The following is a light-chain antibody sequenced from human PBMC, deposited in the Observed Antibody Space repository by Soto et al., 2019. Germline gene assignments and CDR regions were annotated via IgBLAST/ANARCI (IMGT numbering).Light chain of an antibody. CDR2: DVS. CDR3: SSYTSSSTLLDV. Sequence: QSALTQPASVSGSPGQSITISFTGTSSDVGGYNYVSWYQQHPGKAPKLMIYDVSNRPSGVSNRFSGSTSGTTASLTISGLQSEDEADYYCSSYTSSSTLLDVFASGTKVTVL. V-gene: IGLV2-14*01. CDR1: SSDVGGYNY. J-gene: IGLJ1*01.